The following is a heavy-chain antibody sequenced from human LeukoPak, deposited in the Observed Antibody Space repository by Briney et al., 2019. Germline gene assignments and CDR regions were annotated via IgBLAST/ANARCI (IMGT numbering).Heavy chain of an antibody. CDR2: ITGDGSST. D-gene: IGHD2/OR15-2a*01. CDR1: GFTFSNYF. J-gene: IGHJ4*02. CDR3: VRLYAY. Sequence: GGSLRLSCTASGFTFSNYFMHWVRQVPGEGPVWVSRITGDGSSTSYADSVKGRFTISRDNAKNTLYLQMNSLRAEDTALYYCVRLYAYWGQGTLVTVSS. V-gene: IGHV3-74*01.